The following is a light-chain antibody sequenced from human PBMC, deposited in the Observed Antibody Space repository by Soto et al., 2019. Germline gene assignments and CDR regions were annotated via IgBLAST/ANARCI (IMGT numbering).Light chain of an antibody. V-gene: IGKV3-11*01. CDR1: QSVSSY. CDR3: QQRSNWPLT. CDR2: DAS. J-gene: IGKJ4*01. Sequence: EIVLTQSPATLSLSPGERATLYCRASQSVSSYLAWYQQKPGQAPRLLIYDASNRATGIPARFSGSGSGTDFTLTISSLEPEDFAVYYCQQRSNWPLTFGGGTKVGIK.